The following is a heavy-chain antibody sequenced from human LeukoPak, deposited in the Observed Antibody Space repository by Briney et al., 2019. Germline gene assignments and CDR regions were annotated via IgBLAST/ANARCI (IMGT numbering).Heavy chain of an antibody. Sequence: GASVKVSCKASGYTFTSYYMHWVRQAPGQGLEWMGIINPSGGSTSYAQKFQGRVTMTRDTSTSTVYMELSSLRSEDTAVYYCARTKWFGELKGAFDIWGQGTMVTVSS. CDR1: GYTFTSYY. CDR2: INPSGGST. D-gene: IGHD3-10*01. CDR3: ARTKWFGELKGAFDI. V-gene: IGHV1-46*01. J-gene: IGHJ3*02.